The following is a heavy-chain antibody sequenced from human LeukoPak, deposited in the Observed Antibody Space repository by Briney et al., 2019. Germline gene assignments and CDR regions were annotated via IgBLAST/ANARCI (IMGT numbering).Heavy chain of an antibody. CDR2: IRYDGSNK. Sequence: PGGSLRLSCAASGFTFSSYGMHCVRQAPGKGLEWVAFIRYDGSNKYYADSVKGRFTISRDNSKNTLYLQMNSLRAEDTAVYYCASYGSGSYYHPFFDYWGQGTLVTVSS. J-gene: IGHJ4*02. CDR3: ASYGSGSYYHPFFDY. D-gene: IGHD3-10*01. V-gene: IGHV3-30*02. CDR1: GFTFSSYG.